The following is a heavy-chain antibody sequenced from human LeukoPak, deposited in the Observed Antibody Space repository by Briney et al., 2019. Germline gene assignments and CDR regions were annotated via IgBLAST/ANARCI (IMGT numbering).Heavy chain of an antibody. D-gene: IGHD2-15*01. CDR1: GFSVSNNY. V-gene: IGHV3-66*01. J-gene: IGHJ1*01. Sequence: GGSLRLSCAASGFSVSNNYMSWVRQAPGKGLEWVSVIYSGGSTFYADSVKGRFTISRDNSKNTLYLQMSSLRAEDTAVYYCASDSYSPEYFQHWGQGTLVTVSS. CDR2: IYSGGST. CDR3: ASDSYSPEYFQH.